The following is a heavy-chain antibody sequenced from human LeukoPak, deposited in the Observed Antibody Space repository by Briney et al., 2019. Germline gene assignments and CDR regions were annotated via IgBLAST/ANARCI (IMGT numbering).Heavy chain of an antibody. Sequence: SETLSLTCPVSGGSISCYYWSWIRQPPGKGLEWIGYIYYSGSTNYNPSLKSRVTISVDTSKNQFSLKLSSVTAADTAVYYCARVHDPHEYYYYYYYMDVWGKGTTVTVSS. D-gene: IGHD3-16*01. V-gene: IGHV4-59*01. J-gene: IGHJ6*03. CDR3: ARVHDPHEYYYYYYYMDV. CDR2: IYYSGST. CDR1: GGSISCYY.